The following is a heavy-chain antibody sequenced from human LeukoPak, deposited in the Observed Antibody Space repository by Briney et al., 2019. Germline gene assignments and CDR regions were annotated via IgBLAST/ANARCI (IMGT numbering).Heavy chain of an antibody. J-gene: IGHJ4*02. V-gene: IGHV3-23*01. CDR3: AKQAAAGGVFDS. D-gene: IGHD6-13*01. CDR2: ISGSGGST. CDR1: GFTFSSYA. Sequence: PGGSLRLSCAASGFTFSSYAMSWVRQAPGKGLEWVSAISGSGGSTYYADSVKGRFTISRDNSKNTLYLQMTRLRAEDTAVYYCAKQAAAGGVFDSWGQGTLVTVSS.